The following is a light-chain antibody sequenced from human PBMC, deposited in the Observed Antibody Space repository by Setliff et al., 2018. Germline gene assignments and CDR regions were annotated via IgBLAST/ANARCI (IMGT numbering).Light chain of an antibody. CDR3: FSYTSSGSYV. Sequence: HSALAQAASVSGSPGQSVTISCTGSSSDIGTYDYVSWYQHHPGRAPKFLIYDVRYRPSGVSNRFSGSKSGNTASLTISGLQAEDAADYYCFSYTSSGSYVFGTGTKVTVL. CDR2: DVR. CDR1: SSDIGTYDY. J-gene: IGLJ1*01. V-gene: IGLV2-14*03.